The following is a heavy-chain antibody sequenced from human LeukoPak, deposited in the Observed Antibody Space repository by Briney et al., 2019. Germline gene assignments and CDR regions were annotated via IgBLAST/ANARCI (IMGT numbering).Heavy chain of an antibody. D-gene: IGHD5-18*01. CDR1: GFTFSRYA. Sequence: PGGSLRLSCSASGFTFSRYAMHWVRQAPGKGLEYVSAISSNGGSTYYADSVKGRFTISRDNSKNTLYLQMNSLRAEDTAVYYCAKDRIQLWSFDYWGQGTLVTVSS. CDR2: ISSNGGST. J-gene: IGHJ4*02. V-gene: IGHV3-64*04. CDR3: AKDRIQLWSFDY.